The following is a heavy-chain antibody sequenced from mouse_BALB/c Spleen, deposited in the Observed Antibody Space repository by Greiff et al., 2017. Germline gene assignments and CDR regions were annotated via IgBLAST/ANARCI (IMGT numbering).Heavy chain of an antibody. J-gene: IGHJ4*01. CDR2: IYPGDGDT. CDR1: GYTFTSYW. CDR3: DSGRFTSVSSHYAMDY. V-gene: IGHV1-87*01. D-gene: IGHD1-1*01. Sequence: VQLQQSGAELARPGASVKLSCKASGYTFTSYWMQWVKQRPGQGLEWIGAIYPGDGDTRYTQKFKGKATLTADKSSSTAYMQLSSLASEDSAVYDYDSGRFTSVSSHYAMDYWGQGTSVTVSS.